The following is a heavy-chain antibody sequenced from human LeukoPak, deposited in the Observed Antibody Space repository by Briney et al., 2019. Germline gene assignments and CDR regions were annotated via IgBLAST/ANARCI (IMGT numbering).Heavy chain of an antibody. CDR1: GGSFSGYY. CDR3: ARASGKVAGRTKSYYYYYYMDV. V-gene: IGHV4-34*01. Sequence: SETLSLTCAVYGGSFSGYYWSWIRQPPGKGLEWIGEINHSGSTNYNPSHKSRVTISVDTSKNQFSLKLSSVTAADTAMYYCARASGKVAGRTKSYYYYYYMDVWGKGTTVTVSS. CDR2: INHSGST. D-gene: IGHD6-19*01. J-gene: IGHJ6*03.